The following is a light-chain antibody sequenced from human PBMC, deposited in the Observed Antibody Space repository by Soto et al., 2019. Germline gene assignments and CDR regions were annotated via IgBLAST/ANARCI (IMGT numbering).Light chain of an antibody. J-gene: IGKJ4*01. Sequence: EIVMTQSPATLSVSPGERATLSCRASQSVNSNLAWYQQKPGQTPKLLIYVASTRATGIPARFSGSGSGTKFTLTISSLQSEDFAIYYCQQYHVWPLTFGGGTKVEFK. CDR1: QSVNSN. V-gene: IGKV3-15*01. CDR3: QQYHVWPLT. CDR2: VAS.